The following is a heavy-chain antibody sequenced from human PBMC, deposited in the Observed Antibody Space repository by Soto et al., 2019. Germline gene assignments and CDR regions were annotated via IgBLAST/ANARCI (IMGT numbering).Heavy chain of an antibody. CDR1: VVSFSGYY. CDR3: AVGVLWFGELFTYYYGMDV. V-gene: IGHV4-34*01. Sequence: SETLSLTCAFYVVSFSGYYWSCIRHPPGKGLEWIGEINHSGSTNYNPSLKSRVTISVDTSKNQFSLKLSSVTAADTAVYYCAVGVLWFGELFTYYYGMDVGAKGPRSASP. J-gene: IGHJ6*02. D-gene: IGHD3-10*01. CDR2: INHSGST.